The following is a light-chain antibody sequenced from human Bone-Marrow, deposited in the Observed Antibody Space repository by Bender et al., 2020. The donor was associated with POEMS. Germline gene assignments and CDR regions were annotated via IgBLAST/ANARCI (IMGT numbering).Light chain of an antibody. CDR2: DVS. J-gene: IGLJ2*01. Sequence: QSALTQPASVSGSPGQSITISCTGASSDVGAYNLVSWYQHHPGMAPKLMIYDVSNRPSGVSNRFSGSKSGNTASLTISGLQAEDEGDYYCSSFTSSSTLVFGGGTKLTVL. V-gene: IGLV2-14*02. CDR3: SSFTSSSTLV. CDR1: SSDVGAYNL.